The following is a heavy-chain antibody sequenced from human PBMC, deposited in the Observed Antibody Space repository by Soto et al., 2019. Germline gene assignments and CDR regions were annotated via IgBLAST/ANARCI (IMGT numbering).Heavy chain of an antibody. J-gene: IGHJ4*02. CDR3: GGAGGGGGFSH. D-gene: IGHD3-16*01. Sequence: EVQLVESGGDLVQPGGSLRLSCAASGFIFNDYSMHWVRQAPGKGLEWFSYITRSSSPIYYADSVKGRFTISRDNAKNSLYSQRNRLRARGPVVYICGGAGGGGGFSHWGQGTLVTVSS. CDR1: GFIFNDYS. V-gene: IGHV3-48*01. CDR2: ITRSSSPI.